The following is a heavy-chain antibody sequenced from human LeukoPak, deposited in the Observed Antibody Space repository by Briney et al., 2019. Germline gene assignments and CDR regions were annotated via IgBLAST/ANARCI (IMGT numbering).Heavy chain of an antibody. V-gene: IGHV3-13*01. CDR1: GFTLGSHD. CDR3: VREARGYHYTYFDY. Sequence: GGPLRLSCTASGFTLGSHDMHWVRQIPGQGLDGVAAVSSGFHAFFADSVQGRFTVSREDARNSLYLQMNSLRAGDTAVYYCVREARGYHYTYFDYWGQGTLVTVSS. D-gene: IGHD5-18*01. CDR2: VSSGFHA. J-gene: IGHJ4*02.